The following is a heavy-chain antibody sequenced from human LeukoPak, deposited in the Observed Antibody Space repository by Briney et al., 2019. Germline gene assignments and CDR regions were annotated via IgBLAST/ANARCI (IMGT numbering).Heavy chain of an antibody. V-gene: IGHV4-61*01. CDR3: ARDRSVGAPGAFDI. CDR1: GASISSSPYY. Sequence: SETLSLTCTVSGASISSSPYYWGWIRQPPGKGLEWIGYIYYSGSTNYNPSLKSRVTISVDTSKNQFSLKLSSVTAADTAVYYCARDRSVGAPGAFDIWGQGTMVTVSS. D-gene: IGHD1-26*01. CDR2: IYYSGST. J-gene: IGHJ3*02.